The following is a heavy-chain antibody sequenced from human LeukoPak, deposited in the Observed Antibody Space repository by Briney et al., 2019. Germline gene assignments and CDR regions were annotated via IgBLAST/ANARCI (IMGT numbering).Heavy chain of an antibody. D-gene: IGHD3-22*01. J-gene: IGHJ4*02. CDR1: GIIFNDYW. CDR3: TTLPHKDSRGYHDY. CDR2: INQDGSVI. Sequence: PGGSPRLSCAASGIIFNDYWMNWVRQAPGKGLEWVANINQDGSVIHYVDSVKGRFTTSRDNARHSVYLQMNSLRVEDTAVYYCTTLPHKDSRGYHDYWGQGILVTVSS. V-gene: IGHV3-7*01.